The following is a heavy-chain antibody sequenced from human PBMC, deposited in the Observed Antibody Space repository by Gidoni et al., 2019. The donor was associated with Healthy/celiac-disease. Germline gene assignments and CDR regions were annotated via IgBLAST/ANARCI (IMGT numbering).Heavy chain of an antibody. Sequence: EVQLVESGGGLVKPGGSLILSCAASGFPFSSYSMNWVRQAPGKGLEWVSSISSSSSYIYYADSVKGRFTISRDNAKNSLYLQMNSLRAEDTAVYYCARVGFVGPEAGYYYYGMDVWGQGTTVTVSS. J-gene: IGHJ6*02. V-gene: IGHV3-21*01. D-gene: IGHD3-10*01. CDR1: GFPFSSYS. CDR3: ARVGFVGPEAGYYYYGMDV. CDR2: ISSSSSYI.